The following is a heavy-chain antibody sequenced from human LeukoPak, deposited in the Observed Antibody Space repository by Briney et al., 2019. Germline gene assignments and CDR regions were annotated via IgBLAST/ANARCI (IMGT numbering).Heavy chain of an antibody. CDR1: GGSFNGYY. CDR3: ARVPLRFLEPFDR. J-gene: IGHJ4*02. D-gene: IGHD3-3*01. CDR2: INHSGTT. Sequence: PSETLSLTCTVYGGSFNGYYWSWIRQPPGKGLEWIGEINHSGTTNYNPYLKSRVTMSLDTSKNHFSLKVNSVTAADTAVYYCARVPLRFLEPFDRWGQGTLVTVSS. V-gene: IGHV4-34*01.